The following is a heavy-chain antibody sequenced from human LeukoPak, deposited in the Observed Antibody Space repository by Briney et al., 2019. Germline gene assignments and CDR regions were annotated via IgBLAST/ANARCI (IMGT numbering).Heavy chain of an antibody. J-gene: IGHJ4*02. CDR2: ISGSGGST. D-gene: IGHD3-16*01. CDR3: AKVRAPLWGKDY. CDR1: GFTFSSYW. Sequence: GGSLRLSCAASGFTFSSYWMSWVRQAPGKGLEWVSAISGSGGSTYYADSVKGRFTISRDNSKNTLYLQMNSLRAEDTAVYYCAKVRAPLWGKDYWGQGTLVTVSS. V-gene: IGHV3-23*01.